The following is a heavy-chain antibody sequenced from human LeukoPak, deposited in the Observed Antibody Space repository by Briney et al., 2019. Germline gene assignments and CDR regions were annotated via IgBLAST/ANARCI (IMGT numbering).Heavy chain of an antibody. CDR3: ATVGSGNTYGYGDY. Sequence: GGSLRLSCAATGLTVSTNYMSWVRQAPGKGLEWVSVFYNGINTCYADSVKGRFTTSRDNSKNTLYLQMNSLRVEDTAVYFCATVGSGNTYGYGDYWGQGTLVTVSS. CDR2: FYNGINT. CDR1: GLTVSTNY. J-gene: IGHJ4*02. D-gene: IGHD5-18*01. V-gene: IGHV3-66*01.